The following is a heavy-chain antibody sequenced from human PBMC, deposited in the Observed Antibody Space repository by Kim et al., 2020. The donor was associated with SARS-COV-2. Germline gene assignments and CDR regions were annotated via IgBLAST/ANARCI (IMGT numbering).Heavy chain of an antibody. CDR3: ATGRGYVDAFDI. CDR2: FDPEDGET. D-gene: IGHD5-12*01. V-gene: IGHV1-24*01. Sequence: ASVKVSCKVSGYTLTELSMHWVRQAPGKGLEWMGGFDPEDGETIYAQKFQGRVTMTEDTSTDTAYMELSSLRSEDTAVYYCATGRGYVDAFDIWGQGTMVTVSS. J-gene: IGHJ3*02. CDR1: GYTLTELS.